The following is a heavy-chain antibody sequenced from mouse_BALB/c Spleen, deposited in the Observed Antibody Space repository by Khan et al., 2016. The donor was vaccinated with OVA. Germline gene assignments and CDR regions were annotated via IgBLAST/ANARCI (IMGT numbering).Heavy chain of an antibody. D-gene: IGHD3-3*01. CDR2: ISYSGGT. CDR1: GYSITSDYA. Sequence: EVQLQESGPGLVKPSQSLSLTCTVTGYSITSDYAWNWIRQFPGNKLEWMGYISYSGGTSSTPSLKSRISITRDTSKNQFFLQLNSVTTEDTATYFCAGGRTYWGQGTLVTVSA. V-gene: IGHV3-2*02. J-gene: IGHJ3*01. CDR3: AGGRTY.